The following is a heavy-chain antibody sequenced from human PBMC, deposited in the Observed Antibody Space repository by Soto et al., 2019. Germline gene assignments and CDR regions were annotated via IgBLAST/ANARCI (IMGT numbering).Heavy chain of an antibody. J-gene: IGHJ3*02. V-gene: IGHV4-59*08. CDR3: LRTVLEGSGDI. Sequence: QVHLQESGPGLVKPSETLSLTCTVSGGSVSNYYWSWIRQPPGKGLEWIGYIYYTGRTSYNPSLXXXXXXXXXXXXXXXSLKLNSMTAADTAVYYCLRTVLEGSGDIWGQGTLVTVSS. D-gene: IGHD3-10*01. CDR1: GGSVSNYY. CDR2: IYYTGRT.